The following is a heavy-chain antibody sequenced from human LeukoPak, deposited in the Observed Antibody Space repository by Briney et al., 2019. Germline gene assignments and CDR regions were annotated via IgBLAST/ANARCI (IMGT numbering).Heavy chain of an antibody. CDR1: GGSINNYF. D-gene: IGHD3-10*01. Sequence: PSETLSLTCTVSGGSINNYFWSWIRQPPGKGLEWIGYISDSGSTNYNPSLKSRVTVSLDTSKNQFSLKLSSVTAADTAVYYCTRAIRLWDYGSGSYFPAYFDYWGQGTLVTASS. CDR2: ISDSGST. J-gene: IGHJ4*02. V-gene: IGHV4-59*01. CDR3: TRAIRLWDYGSGSYFPAYFDY.